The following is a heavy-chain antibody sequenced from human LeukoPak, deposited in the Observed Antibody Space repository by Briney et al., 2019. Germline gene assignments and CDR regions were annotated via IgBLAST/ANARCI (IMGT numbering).Heavy chain of an antibody. J-gene: IGHJ4*02. CDR2: INAYNGNT. Sequence: ASVKVSCKASGFTFSRYGISWVRQAPGQGLEWMGWINAYNGNTNYAEKFQGRVTMTTDTSTTTAYMDLRSLRSDDTAVFYCARDPGDSPDYWGQGTLVTVSS. V-gene: IGHV1-18*01. D-gene: IGHD2-21*02. CDR1: GFTFSRYG. CDR3: ARDPGDSPDY.